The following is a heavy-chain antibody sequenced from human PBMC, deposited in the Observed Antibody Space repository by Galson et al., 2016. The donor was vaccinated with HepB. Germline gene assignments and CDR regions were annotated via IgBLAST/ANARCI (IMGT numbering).Heavy chain of an antibody. Sequence: SETLSLTCTVSGDSIRSSFWSWLRQPPGKGLEWIGYIFHSGSTNYNPALKSRVTISVDTSKNQFSLKLSSVTAADTAVYYCARATISSSSLFDYWGQGALVTVSS. CDR1: GDSIRSSF. CDR2: IFHSGST. CDR3: ARATISSSSLFDY. D-gene: IGHD6-13*01. J-gene: IGHJ4*02. V-gene: IGHV4-59*01.